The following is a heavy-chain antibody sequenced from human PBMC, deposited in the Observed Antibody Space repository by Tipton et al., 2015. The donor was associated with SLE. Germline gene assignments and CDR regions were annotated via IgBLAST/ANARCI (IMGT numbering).Heavy chain of an antibody. V-gene: IGHV3-23*01. CDR2: ISGSGGST. CDR3: AKDQVAAAVPYWYFDL. D-gene: IGHD6-13*01. CDR1: GFTFSSYA. J-gene: IGHJ2*01. Sequence: SLRLSCAASGFTFSSYAMSWVRQAPGKGLEWVSAISGSGGSTYYADSVKGRFTISRDNSKNTLYLQMNSLRAEDTAVYYCAKDQVAAAVPYWYFDLWDRGTLVTVSS.